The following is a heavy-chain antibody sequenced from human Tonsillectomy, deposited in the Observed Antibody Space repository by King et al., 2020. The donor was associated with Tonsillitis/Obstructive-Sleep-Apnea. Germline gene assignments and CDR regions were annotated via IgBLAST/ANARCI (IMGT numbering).Heavy chain of an antibody. D-gene: IGHD2-2*01. Sequence: TLKESGPTLVKPTQTLTLTCTFSGFSLTTSGVAVGWIRQPPGKALEWLAFIFWDDDKRYSPSLKSRLSITRDTSKNQVVLTMTNMAPVDTATYYCAHRGGYCSSASCQYYFDFWGPGTLVTVSS. CDR3: AHRGGYCSSASCQYYFDF. J-gene: IGHJ4*02. CDR2: IFWDDDK. V-gene: IGHV2-5*02. CDR1: GFSLTTSGVA.